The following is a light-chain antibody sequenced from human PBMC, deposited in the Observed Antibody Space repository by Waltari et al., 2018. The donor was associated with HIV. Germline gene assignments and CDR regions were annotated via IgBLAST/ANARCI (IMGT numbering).Light chain of an antibody. CDR1: QDINKY. J-gene: IGKJ1*01. Sequence: DIQMTQSPASLSTSIGDRVTITCRASQDINKYLNWYQHKPGKAPKLLIHGASSLQTGVPSRFSGSGSGTDYTLTINSLQPEDCASYYCQHTCNEPRTFGPGTKVEIK. V-gene: IGKV1-39*01. CDR2: GAS. CDR3: QHTCNEPRT.